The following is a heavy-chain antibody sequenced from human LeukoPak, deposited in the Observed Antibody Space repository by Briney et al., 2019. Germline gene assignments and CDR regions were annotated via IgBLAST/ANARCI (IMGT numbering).Heavy chain of an antibody. Sequence: PGGSLRLSCAASGFTFSSYAMHWVRQAPGKGLGWVAVISYDGSNKYSADSGKGRFTISRDNSKNTLYLQMNSLRAEDTAVYYCAREGFYGGFDYWGQGTLVTVSS. CDR2: ISYDGSNK. D-gene: IGHD2/OR15-2a*01. CDR1: GFTFSSYA. V-gene: IGHV3-30-3*01. CDR3: AREGFYGGFDY. J-gene: IGHJ4*02.